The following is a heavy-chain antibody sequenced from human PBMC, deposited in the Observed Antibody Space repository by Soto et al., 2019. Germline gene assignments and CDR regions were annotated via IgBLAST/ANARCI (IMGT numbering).Heavy chain of an antibody. CDR2: IDSSGEK. CDR1: GLSITDSEMG. J-gene: IGHJ5*02. CDR3: ARRRLAVAVSPWFDP. Sequence: QVTLKESGPALVKPTETLTLSCTVSGLSITDSEMGVSWIRQPPGQPLEWLAHIDSSGEKSYRIFLKSRLAISKDTSKSQIVLTMTKMDPADTATYYCARRRLAVAVSPWFDPWGQGIPVTVSS. D-gene: IGHD6-19*01. V-gene: IGHV2-26*01.